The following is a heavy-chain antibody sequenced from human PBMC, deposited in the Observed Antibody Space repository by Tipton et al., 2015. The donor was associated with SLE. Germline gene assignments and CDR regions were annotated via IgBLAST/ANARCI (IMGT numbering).Heavy chain of an antibody. Sequence: LRLSCTVSGGSISSYYWSWIRQPPGKGLEWIGYIYYSGSTNYSPSLKSRVTISVDTSKNQFSLKLSSVTAADTAVYYCARARRGEWFGESDAFDIWGQGTMVTVSS. CDR2: IYYSGST. CDR3: ARARRGEWFGESDAFDI. J-gene: IGHJ3*02. D-gene: IGHD3-10*01. CDR1: GGSISSYY. V-gene: IGHV4-59*08.